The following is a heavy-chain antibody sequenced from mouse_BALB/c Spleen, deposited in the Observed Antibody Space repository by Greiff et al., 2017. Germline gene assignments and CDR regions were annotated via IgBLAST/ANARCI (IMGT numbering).Heavy chain of an antibody. D-gene: IGHD2-14*01. J-gene: IGHJ2*01. CDR3: AKDRYDDYAMDY. CDR1: GYAFTNYL. V-gene: IGHV1-54*01. Sequence: QVQLQQSGAELVRPGTSVKVSCKASGYAFTNYLIEWVKQRPGQGLEWIGVINPGSGGTNYNEKFKGKATLTADKSSSTAYMQLSSLTSDDSAVYFCAKDRYDDYAMDYWGQGTTLTVSS. CDR2: INPGSGGT.